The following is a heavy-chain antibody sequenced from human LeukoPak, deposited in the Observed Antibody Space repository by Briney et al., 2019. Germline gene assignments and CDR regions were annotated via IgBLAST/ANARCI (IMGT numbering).Heavy chain of an antibody. CDR3: ARGRSITLLRGVAMSDGFDI. J-gene: IGHJ3*02. D-gene: IGHD3-10*01. Sequence: PGGSLRLSCAASGFTFSTHSMNWVRQAPGKGLEWVSFIYTSGSYIYYGDSMKGRFTISRDNAKNSLYLQMSGLRAEDTAVYYCARGRSITLLRGVAMSDGFDIWGQGAMVTVSS. CDR1: GFTFSTHS. V-gene: IGHV3-21*01. CDR2: IYTSGSYI.